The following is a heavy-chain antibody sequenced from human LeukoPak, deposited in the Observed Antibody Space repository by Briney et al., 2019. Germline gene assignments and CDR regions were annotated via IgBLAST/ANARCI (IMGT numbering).Heavy chain of an antibody. J-gene: IGHJ6*03. V-gene: IGHV4-61*02. CDR3: ARDVKSRRRQWFGELSVYYYYYMDV. CDR1: GDSISSGDYY. CDR2: ISSSGST. Sequence: SETLSLTCTVSGDSISSGDYYWSWIRQPAGKGLEWIGRISSSGSTNYNPSLKSRVTISVDTSKNQFSLNLRSVTAADTAVYYCARDVKSRRRQWFGELSVYYYYYMDVWGKGTTVTISS. D-gene: IGHD3-10*01.